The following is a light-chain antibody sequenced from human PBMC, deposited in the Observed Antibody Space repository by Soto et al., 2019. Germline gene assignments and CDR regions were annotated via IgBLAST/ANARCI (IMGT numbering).Light chain of an antibody. V-gene: IGKV1-5*01. CDR2: DAS. CDR3: QQYNSYLPYT. J-gene: IGKJ2*01. CDR1: QSISSW. Sequence: DIQMTQSPSTLSASVGDRVTITCRASQSISSWLAWYQQKPGKAPKLLIYDASSLESGVPSRFSGSGSGTEFTLTLSSLQSDDFATYSCQQYNSYLPYTFGQGTKLEIK.